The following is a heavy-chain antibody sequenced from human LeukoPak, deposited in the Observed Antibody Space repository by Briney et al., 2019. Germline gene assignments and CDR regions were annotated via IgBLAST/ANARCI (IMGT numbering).Heavy chain of an antibody. D-gene: IGHD3-22*01. CDR1: GFTFSSYA. J-gene: IGHJ5*02. CDR2: IYSGGST. CDR3: ARDSYYAPYYYDSSGYIRWFDP. Sequence: GGSLRLSCAASGFTFSSYAMSWVRQAPGKGLEWVSVIYSGGSTYYADSVKGRFTISRDNSKNTLYLQMNSLRAEDTAVYYCARDSYYAPYYYDSSGYIRWFDPWGQGTLVTVSS. V-gene: IGHV3-66*01.